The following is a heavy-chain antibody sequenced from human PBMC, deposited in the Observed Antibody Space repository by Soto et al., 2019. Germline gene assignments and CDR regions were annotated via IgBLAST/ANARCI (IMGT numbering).Heavy chain of an antibody. Sequence: GESLKISCKGSGYSFTSYWIGWVRQMPGKGLEWMGIIYPGDSDTRYSPSFQGQVTISADKSISTAYLQWSSLKASDTAMYYCARHANPPTLASENLNWFDPWGQGTLVTVSS. J-gene: IGHJ5*02. CDR1: GYSFTSYW. V-gene: IGHV5-51*01. D-gene: IGHD2-15*01. CDR2: IYPGDSDT. CDR3: ARHANPPTLASENLNWFDP.